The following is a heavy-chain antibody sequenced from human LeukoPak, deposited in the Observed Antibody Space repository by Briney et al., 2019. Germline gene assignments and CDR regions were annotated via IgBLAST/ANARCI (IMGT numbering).Heavy chain of an antibody. CDR1: GFSFSSYW. D-gene: IGHD4-17*01. CDR2: IKQDGSEK. CDR3: ARDAVHDYGDYSDD. V-gene: IGHV3-7*03. J-gene: IGHJ4*02. Sequence: PGGSLRLSCAASGFSFSSYWMSWVRPAPGKGLEWVANIKQDGSEKYYVDSVKGRFTISRDNAKNSLYLQMNSLRAEDTAVYYCARDAVHDYGDYSDDWGQGTLVTVSS.